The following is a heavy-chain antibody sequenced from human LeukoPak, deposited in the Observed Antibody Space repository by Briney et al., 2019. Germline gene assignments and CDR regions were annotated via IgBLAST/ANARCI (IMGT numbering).Heavy chain of an antibody. CDR2: IYYSGST. D-gene: IGHD6-6*01. CDR3: ARENWTGSSSSNYFDY. J-gene: IGHJ4*02. Sequence: SETLSLTCTVSGGSISSYYWSWIRQPPGKGLEWIGYIYYSGSTNYNPSLKSRVTISVDTSKNQFSLKLSSVTAADTAVYYCARENWTGSSSSNYFDYWGQGTLVTVSS. V-gene: IGHV4-59*12. CDR1: GGSISSYY.